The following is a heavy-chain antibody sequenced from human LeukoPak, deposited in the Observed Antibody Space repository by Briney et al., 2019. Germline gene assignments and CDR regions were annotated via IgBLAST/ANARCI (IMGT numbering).Heavy chain of an antibody. CDR3: ARVRRQLQNFDH. D-gene: IGHD4-23*01. V-gene: IGHV4-4*02. J-gene: IGHJ4*02. CDR1: GASISSSNW. CDR2: VYHSGST. Sequence: SGTLSLTCAVSGASISSSNWWSWVRQPPGEGLEWIGEVYHSGSTNYNPSLKSRVTTSVDKPKNQFSLTLRSVTAADTAIYYCARVRRQLQNFDHWGQGTLVTVSS.